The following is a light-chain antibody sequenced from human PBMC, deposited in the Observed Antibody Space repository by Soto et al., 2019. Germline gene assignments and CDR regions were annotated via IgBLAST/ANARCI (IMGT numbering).Light chain of an antibody. V-gene: IGKV3-20*01. Sequence: PGERATLSCRASQSVGNNYVAWYQQKPGQAPRLLIHDASSRATGIPDRFSGSGSGTDFTLTISRLELEDFAVYFCQQGATSPLTFGQGTRVDIK. CDR1: QSVGNNY. CDR3: QQGATSPLT. CDR2: DAS. J-gene: IGKJ1*01.